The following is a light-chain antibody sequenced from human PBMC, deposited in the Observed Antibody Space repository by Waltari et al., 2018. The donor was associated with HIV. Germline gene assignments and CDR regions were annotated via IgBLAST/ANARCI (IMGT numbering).Light chain of an antibody. V-gene: IGLV2-23*02. Sequence: QSALTQPASVSGSHGQSITISCTGTSSAVGGYNYVSWYQQQPGEDPKLMIYDVSKRTSGVSNRFAGSECGNTASLAVAGLQAEDEADYYCCSYAGSSTVVFGGGTRLTVL. CDR1: SSAVGGYNY. CDR2: DVS. J-gene: IGLJ2*01. CDR3: CSYAGSSTVV.